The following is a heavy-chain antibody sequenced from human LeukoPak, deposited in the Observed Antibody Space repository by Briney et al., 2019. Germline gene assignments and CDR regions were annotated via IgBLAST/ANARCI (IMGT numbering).Heavy chain of an antibody. V-gene: IGHV3-48*04. Sequence: GGSLRLSCAASGFTFSRYSMNWVRQAPGKGLEWISYISGNSTTIYYADSVKGRFTISRDNAKNSLYLQMNSLRAEDTAVYYCASGIDSSGYYAYYYGMDVWGQGTTVTVSS. CDR3: ASGIDSSGYYAYYYGMDV. J-gene: IGHJ6*02. CDR2: ISGNSTTI. CDR1: GFTFSRYS. D-gene: IGHD3-22*01.